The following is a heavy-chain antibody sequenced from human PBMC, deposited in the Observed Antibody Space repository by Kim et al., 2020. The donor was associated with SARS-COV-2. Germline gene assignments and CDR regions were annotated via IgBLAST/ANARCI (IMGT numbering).Heavy chain of an antibody. D-gene: IGHD4-17*01. J-gene: IGHJ4*02. CDR3: ARDVPHDYGDYGVGFDY. Sequence: LKSRVTISVDASKNQFSLKLGSVTAADTAVYYCARDVPHDYGDYGVGFDYWGQGTLVTVSS. V-gene: IGHV4-31*02.